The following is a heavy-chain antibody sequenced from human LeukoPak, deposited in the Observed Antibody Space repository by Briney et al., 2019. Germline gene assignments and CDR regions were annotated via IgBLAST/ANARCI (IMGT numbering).Heavy chain of an antibody. J-gene: IGHJ4*02. CDR3: AKPRSLWLLRNLFDY. CDR2: ISGSGGST. Sequence: PGGSLRLSCAASGFTFSSYAMSWVRQAPGKGLEWVSAISGSGGSTYYADSVKGRFTISRDNSKNTLYLQMNSLRAEDTAVYYCAKPRSLWLLRNLFDYWGQGTLVTVSS. D-gene: IGHD3-22*01. CDR1: GFTFSSYA. V-gene: IGHV3-23*01.